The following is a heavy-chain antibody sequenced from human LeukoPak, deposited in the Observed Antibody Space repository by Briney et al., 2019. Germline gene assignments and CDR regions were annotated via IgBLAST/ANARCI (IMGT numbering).Heavy chain of an antibody. Sequence: SETLSLTCTVSGGSISSSKNYWGWIRQPPGKGLEWIGSIYYSGTTYYNPSLKSRVTISVDTSKNQFSLRLSSVTAADTAVYYCARQDDFWSGSPFNAFDIWGQGTMVTVSS. V-gene: IGHV4-39*01. D-gene: IGHD3-3*01. CDR3: ARQDDFWSGSPFNAFDI. CDR1: GGSISSSKNY. J-gene: IGHJ3*02. CDR2: IYYSGTT.